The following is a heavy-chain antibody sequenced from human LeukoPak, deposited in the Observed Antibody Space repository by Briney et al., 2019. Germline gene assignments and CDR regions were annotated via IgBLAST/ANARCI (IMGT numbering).Heavy chain of an antibody. J-gene: IGHJ5*02. V-gene: IGHV1-18*01. CDR2: ISAYNGST. CDR3: ARDRQLVGATTWFDP. D-gene: IGHD1-26*01. CDR1: GGTFSSYA. Sequence: GASVKVSCKASGGTFSSYAISWVRQAPGQGLEWMGWISAYNGSTNYAQKLQGRVTMTTDTSTSTAYMELRSLRSDDTAVYYCARDRQLVGATTWFDPWGQGTLVTVSS.